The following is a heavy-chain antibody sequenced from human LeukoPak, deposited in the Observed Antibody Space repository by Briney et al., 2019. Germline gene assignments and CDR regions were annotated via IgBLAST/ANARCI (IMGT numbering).Heavy chain of an antibody. CDR1: GFTLSNYW. V-gene: IGHV3-7*01. J-gene: IGHJ4*02. CDR3: ARDRQIAY. CDR2: IKQDGCQK. Sequence: VGSLRLSRAPSGFTLSNYWLTLLGQAPGPGLEGLANIKQDGCQKHYVDSVKGRFTISRDNAKNSLHLQMNSRGAEDTAVYCCARDRQIAYWGQGTLVTVSS.